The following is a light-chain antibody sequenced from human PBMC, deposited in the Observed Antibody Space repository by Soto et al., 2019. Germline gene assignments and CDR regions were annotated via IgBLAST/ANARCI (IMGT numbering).Light chain of an antibody. J-gene: IGKJ2*01. CDR3: QQRSNWPPYT. CDR2: DAS. V-gene: IGKV3-11*01. CDR1: QSVSSY. Sequence: EIVLTQSPATLSLSPGERATLSCRASQSVSSYLAWYQQKPGQAPRLLIYDASNRATGIPARFSGSGSGTDVTLTISSLEPEDFAVYYCQQRSNWPPYTFGQGTKREIK.